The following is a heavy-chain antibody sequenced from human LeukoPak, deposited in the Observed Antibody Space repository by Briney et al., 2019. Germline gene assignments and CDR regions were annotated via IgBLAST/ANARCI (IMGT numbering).Heavy chain of an antibody. D-gene: IGHD2-15*01. CDR3: ARLNEYCNGGSCYAYDF. V-gene: IGHV4-59*01. CDR2: IYYTGST. Sequence: ASETLSLTCTVSGGSITSYYWSWLRQPPGKGLEWIGYIYYTGSTNYNPSLKSRVTISVETSNNQFSLKLSSVTAAGTAVYYCARLNEYCNGGSCYAYDFWGQGTLVTVSS. CDR1: GGSITSYY. J-gene: IGHJ4*02.